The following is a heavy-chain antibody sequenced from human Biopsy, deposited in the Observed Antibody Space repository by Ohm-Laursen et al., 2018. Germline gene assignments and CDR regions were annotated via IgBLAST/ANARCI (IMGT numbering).Heavy chain of an antibody. CDR3: AKGQDLRGGAEYFQH. J-gene: IGHJ1*01. Sequence: ASVKVSCKASGYTFTGQNLHWLRQVPGQGLEWMGWINPHSGTTKFAQDFQGRVTMTRDTSITTAYMELRRLRSDDTAVYYCAKGQDLRGGAEYFQHWGQGALVTVSS. CDR2: INPHSGTT. CDR1: GYTFTGQN. D-gene: IGHD2-15*01. V-gene: IGHV1-2*02.